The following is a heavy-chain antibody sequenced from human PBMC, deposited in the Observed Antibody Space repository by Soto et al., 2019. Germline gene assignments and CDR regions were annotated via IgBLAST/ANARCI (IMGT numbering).Heavy chain of an antibody. CDR3: ARETYSSGWYYWFDP. J-gene: IGHJ5*02. D-gene: IGHD6-19*01. CDR1: GGSISTYY. CDR2: IYDSGST. Sequence: QVQLQESGPGLVKPSETLSLTCTASGGSISTYYWSWIRQPPGKGLVWIGYIYDSGSTNYNPSLKSRVTISRDTSKNLFSLGLSSVTAADTAVYYCARETYSSGWYYWFDPWGQGPLVTVSS. V-gene: IGHV4-59*01.